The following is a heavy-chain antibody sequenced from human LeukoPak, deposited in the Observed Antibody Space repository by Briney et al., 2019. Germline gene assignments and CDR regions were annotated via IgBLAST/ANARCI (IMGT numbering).Heavy chain of an antibody. CDR3: TRLWSTDCNGGSCPHQPNY. J-gene: IGHJ4*02. CDR1: GGSISTSSYY. Sequence: SETLSLTCTVSGGSISTSSYYWGWIRQPPGKGLEWIGSIHYSGRTYYNLSLKSRVTISVGTSKNQFSLNLRSVTAADPALYYCTRLWSTDCNGGSCPHQPNYWGQGTLVTVSS. V-gene: IGHV4-39*01. D-gene: IGHD2-15*01. CDR2: IHYSGRT.